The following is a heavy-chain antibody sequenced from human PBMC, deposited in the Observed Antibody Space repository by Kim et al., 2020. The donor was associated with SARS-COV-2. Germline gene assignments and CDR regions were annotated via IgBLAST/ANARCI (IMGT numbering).Heavy chain of an antibody. D-gene: IGHD5-18*01. CDR3: ARVVILGYSYDY. CDR1: GGSISSGGYY. V-gene: IGHV4-31*03. CDR2: IYYSGST. Sequence: SETLSLTCTVSGGSISSGGYYWSWIRQHPGKGLEWIGYIYYSGSTYYNPSLKSRVTISVDTSKNQFSLKLSSVTAADTAVYYCARVVILGYSYDYWGQGTLVTVSS. J-gene: IGHJ4*02.